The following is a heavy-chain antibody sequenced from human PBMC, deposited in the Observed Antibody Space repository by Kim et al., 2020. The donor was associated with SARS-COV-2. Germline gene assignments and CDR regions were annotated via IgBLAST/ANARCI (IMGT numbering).Heavy chain of an antibody. Sequence: GGSLRLSCAASGFTFSSYAMSWVRQAPGKGLEWVSAISGSGGSTYYADSVKGRFTISRDNSKNTLYLQMNSLRAEDTAVYYCAKDHPAGYDSSGYYPPDDAFDIWGQGTMVTVSS. D-gene: IGHD3-22*01. CDR3: AKDHPAGYDSSGYYPPDDAFDI. CDR1: GFTFSSYA. CDR2: ISGSGGST. J-gene: IGHJ3*02. V-gene: IGHV3-23*01.